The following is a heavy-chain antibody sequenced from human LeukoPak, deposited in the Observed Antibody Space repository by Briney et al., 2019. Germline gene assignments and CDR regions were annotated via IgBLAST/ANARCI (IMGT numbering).Heavy chain of an antibody. CDR2: IYTSGST. J-gene: IGHJ4*02. D-gene: IGHD2-21*02. CDR3: ARGPLYCGGDCYMYYFDY. V-gene: IGHV4-61*02. Sequence: PSETLSLTCTVSGGSISSSSYYWSWIRQPAGKGLEWIGRIYTSGSTNYNPSLKSRVTISVDPSKIQFSLKLSSVTAADTAVYYCARGPLYCGGDCYMYYFDYWGQGTLVTVSS. CDR1: GGSISSSSYY.